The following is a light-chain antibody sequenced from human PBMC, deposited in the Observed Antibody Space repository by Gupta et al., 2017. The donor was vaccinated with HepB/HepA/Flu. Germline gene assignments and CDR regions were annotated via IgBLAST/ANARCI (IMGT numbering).Light chain of an antibody. CDR3: QQYSNWPPLT. CDR1: KCVSSN. CDR2: DAS. V-gene: IGKV3-15*01. J-gene: IGKJ4*01. Sequence: EIEMTQFPATRSVSPGERATLSCRARKCVSSNSAWYQQKPGQAPIILIYDASTRATGIPARLSGGGSVTEFTLTISSLQSEDFAIYYCQQYSNWPPLTFGEGTKVEIK.